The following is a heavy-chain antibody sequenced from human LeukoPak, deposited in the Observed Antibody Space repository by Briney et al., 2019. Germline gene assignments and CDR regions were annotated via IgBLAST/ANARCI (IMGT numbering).Heavy chain of an antibody. D-gene: IGHD2-15*01. CDR2: ISSSGSTI. J-gene: IGHJ5*02. Sequence: PGGSLRLSCAASGFTFSGYYMSGIRQAPGKGLEWVSYISSSGSTIYYADSVKGRFTISRDNAKNSLYLQMNSLRAEDTAVYYCARDWGFGSSLRPWGQGTLVTVSS. CDR1: GFTFSGYY. CDR3: ARDWGFGSSLRP. V-gene: IGHV3-11*01.